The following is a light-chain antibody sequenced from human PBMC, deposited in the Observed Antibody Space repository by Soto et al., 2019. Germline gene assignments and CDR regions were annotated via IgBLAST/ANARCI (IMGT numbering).Light chain of an antibody. V-gene: IGKV3-15*01. J-gene: IGKJ1*01. CDR3: QQYHGWPWT. CDR1: QSISNH. CDR2: GAS. Sequence: EIVMTQSPATLSVSPGEGATLSCRASQSISNHLAWFQQKPGQAPRLLITGASTRVTGIPARFSGSGSGTEFTLTLSSLQSEDFAVYYCQQYHGWPWTFGQGTKVEIK.